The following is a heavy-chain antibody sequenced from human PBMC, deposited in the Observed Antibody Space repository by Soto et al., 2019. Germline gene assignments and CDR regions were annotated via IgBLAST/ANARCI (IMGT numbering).Heavy chain of an antibody. D-gene: IGHD3-9*01. CDR3: ASGGYDILTGYPGPFDY. J-gene: IGHJ4*02. CDR2: IYWDDDK. V-gene: IGHV2-5*02. CDR1: GFSLSTSGVG. Sequence: SGPTLVNPTQTLTLTCTFSGFSLSTSGVGVGWIRQPPGKALEWLALIYWDDDKRYSPSLKSRLTITKDTSKNQVVLTMTNMDPVDTATYYCASGGYDILTGYPGPFDYWGQGTLVTVSS.